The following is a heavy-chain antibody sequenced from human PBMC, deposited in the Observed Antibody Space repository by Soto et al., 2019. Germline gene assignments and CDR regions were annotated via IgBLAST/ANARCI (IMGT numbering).Heavy chain of an antibody. CDR3: AKDPQLGSSLYYFDY. CDR2: ISYHGSNK. D-gene: IGHD5-18*01. Sequence: QVQLVESGGGVVQPGRSLRLSCAASGFTFSSYGMHWVRQAPGKGLEWVAVISYHGSNKDYADSVKGRFTISRDNSKNTLYLQMNSLRGEDTAVYYCAKDPQLGSSLYYFDYWGQGTLVTVSS. V-gene: IGHV3-30*18. CDR1: GFTFSSYG. J-gene: IGHJ4*02.